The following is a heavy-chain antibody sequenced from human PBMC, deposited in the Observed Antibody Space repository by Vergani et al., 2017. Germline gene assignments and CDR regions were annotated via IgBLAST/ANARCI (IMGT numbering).Heavy chain of an antibody. V-gene: IGHV3-23*04. Sequence: VQLVESGGGVVQPGRSLRLSCAASGFTFSSYAMSWVRQAPGKGLEWVSAISGSGGSTYYADSVKGRFTISRDNSKNTLYLQMNSLRAEDTAVYYCAKALTMVRGPHPPGDFDYWGQGTLVTVSS. CDR3: AKALTMVRGPHPPGDFDY. D-gene: IGHD3-10*01. CDR2: ISGSGGST. J-gene: IGHJ4*02. CDR1: GFTFSSYA.